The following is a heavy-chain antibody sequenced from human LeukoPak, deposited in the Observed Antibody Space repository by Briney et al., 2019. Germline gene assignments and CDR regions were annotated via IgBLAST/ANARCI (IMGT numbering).Heavy chain of an antibody. V-gene: IGHV4-30-4*08. CDR2: IYYSGST. D-gene: IGHD2-15*01. J-gene: IGHJ4*02. CDR1: GGSISSGDYY. CDR3: AGYCSGGSCYYYFDY. Sequence: PSQTLSLTCTVSGGSISSGDYYWSWIRQPPGKGLEWIGYIYYSGSTYYNPSLKSRVTISLDTSKNQFSLKLSSVTAADTAVYYCAGYCSGGSCYYYFDYWGQGTLVTVSS.